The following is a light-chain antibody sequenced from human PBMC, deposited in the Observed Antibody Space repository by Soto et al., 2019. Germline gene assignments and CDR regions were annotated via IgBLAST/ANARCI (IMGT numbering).Light chain of an antibody. CDR3: SSYTTSTTLIV. V-gene: IGLV2-14*01. CDR2: DVT. CDR1: SSDVGAYNY. Sequence: QSALTQPASVSGSPGQSITMFCTGTSSDVGAYNYVSWYQQHPGTAPKLIIYDVTIRPSGVSDRFSGSKSGSTASLSISGLQAEDEADYYCSSYTTSTTLIVFGTGTKVTVL. J-gene: IGLJ1*01.